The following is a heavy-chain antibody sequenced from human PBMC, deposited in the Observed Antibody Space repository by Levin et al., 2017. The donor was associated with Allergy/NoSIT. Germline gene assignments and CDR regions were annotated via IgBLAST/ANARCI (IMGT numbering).Heavy chain of an antibody. CDR2: IYYSGST. CDR1: GGSISSGDYY. V-gene: IGHV4-30-4*01. J-gene: IGHJ4*02. Sequence: SETLSLTCTVSGGSISSGDYYWSWIRQPPGKGLEWIGYIYYSGSTYYNPSLKSRVTISVDTSKNQFSLKLSSVTAADTAVYYCAREGYGDYPFDYWGQGTLVTVSS. CDR3: AREGYGDYPFDY. D-gene: IGHD4-17*01.